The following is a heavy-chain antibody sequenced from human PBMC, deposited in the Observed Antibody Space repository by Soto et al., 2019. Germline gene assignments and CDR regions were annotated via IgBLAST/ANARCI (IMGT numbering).Heavy chain of an antibody. D-gene: IGHD3-10*02. V-gene: IGHV1-18*01. Sequence: ASVKVSCKASGYTFTSYGISWVRQAPGQGLEWMGWINAYNGNTNYAQKLQGRVTMTRNTSISTAYMELSSLRSEDTAVYYCARTGMFDAFDIWGQGTMVTVSS. CDR2: INAYNGNT. CDR3: ARTGMFDAFDI. J-gene: IGHJ3*02. CDR1: GYTFTSYG.